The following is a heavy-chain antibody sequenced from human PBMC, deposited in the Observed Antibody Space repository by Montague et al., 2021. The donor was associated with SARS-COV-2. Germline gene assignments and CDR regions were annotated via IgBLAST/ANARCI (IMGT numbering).Heavy chain of an antibody. J-gene: IGHJ5*02. Sequence: SETLSLTCAVYGGSFSGYYWNWIRQPPGKGLEWIGEINHSGSTNYNPSLKSRVTISVDTSKNQFPLKLSSVTAADTAVYYCARGEYSSSGYGPKNWFDPWGQGTLVTVSS. CDR3: ARGEYSSSGYGPKNWFDP. D-gene: IGHD6-13*01. CDR2: INHSGST. CDR1: GGSFSGYY. V-gene: IGHV4-34*01.